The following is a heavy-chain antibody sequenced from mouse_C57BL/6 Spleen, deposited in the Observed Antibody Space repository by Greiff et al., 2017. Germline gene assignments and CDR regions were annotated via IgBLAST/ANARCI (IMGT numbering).Heavy chain of an antibody. J-gene: IGHJ2*01. CDR2: INPYNGGT. CDR3: ARYYGPYYFDY. V-gene: IGHV1-19*01. D-gene: IGHD1-1*02. Sequence: VQLKQSGPVLVKPGASVKMSCKASGYTFTDSYMNWVKQSHGKSLEWIGVINPYNGGTSYNQKFKGKATLTVDKSSSTAYMELNSLTSEDSAVYYCARYYGPYYFDYWGQGTTLTVSS. CDR1: GYTFTDSY.